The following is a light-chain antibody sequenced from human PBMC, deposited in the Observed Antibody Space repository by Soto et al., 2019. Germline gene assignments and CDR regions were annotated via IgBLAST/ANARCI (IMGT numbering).Light chain of an antibody. V-gene: IGKV3-20*01. J-gene: IGKJ4*01. CDR2: GVS. Sequence: EIVLTQSPGTLSLSPGETATLSCRARQTVRSTYLAWYQQKPGQALRLLIYGVSTRATGIPDRFSGSGSGTDFTLTISRLEPEDFAVYYCQQFGTSPPVTFGGGTKVE. CDR1: QTVRSTY. CDR3: QQFGTSPPVT.